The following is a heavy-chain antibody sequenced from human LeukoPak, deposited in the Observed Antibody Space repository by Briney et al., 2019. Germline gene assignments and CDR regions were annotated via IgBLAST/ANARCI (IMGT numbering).Heavy chain of an antibody. J-gene: IGHJ4*02. Sequence: GGSLRLSRAASGFTFSDYYMSWIRQAPGKGLEWVSYISSSGSTIYYADSVKGRFTISRDNAKKSLYLQMNSLRAEDTAVYYCARGIQLYSSGWADYWGQGTLVTVSS. D-gene: IGHD6-19*01. CDR1: GFTFSDYY. V-gene: IGHV3-11*01. CDR2: ISSSGSTI. CDR3: ARGIQLYSSGWADY.